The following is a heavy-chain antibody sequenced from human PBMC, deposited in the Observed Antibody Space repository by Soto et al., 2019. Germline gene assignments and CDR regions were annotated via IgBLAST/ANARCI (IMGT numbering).Heavy chain of an antibody. CDR1: GFTFSSYA. D-gene: IGHD6-13*01. Sequence: QVQLVESGGGVVQPGRSLRLSCAASGFTFSSYAMHWVRQAPGKGLEWVAVIPYDGSNKYYADSVKGRFTISRDNSKNTLSLQMNSLRAEDTAVYYCARDPLYSSSWFDYWGQGTLVTVSS. CDR3: ARDPLYSSSWFDY. V-gene: IGHV3-30-3*01. CDR2: IPYDGSNK. J-gene: IGHJ4*02.